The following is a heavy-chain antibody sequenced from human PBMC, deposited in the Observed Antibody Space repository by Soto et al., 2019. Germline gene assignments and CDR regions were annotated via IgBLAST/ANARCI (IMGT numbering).Heavy chain of an antibody. CDR2: ISAGGGGT. J-gene: IGHJ4*02. Sequence: GGSLRLSCVASGSIIISNAMSWVRQAPGKGLEWVSAISAGGGGTYYADSVKGRFIISRDTSRHTLYLQMNSLRAEDTAVYYCEKSLYRPEHSNTLCYSDNWGQGTLVSVSS. CDR1: GSIIISNA. CDR3: EKSLYRPEHSNTLCYSDN. D-gene: IGHD6-13*01. V-gene: IGHV3-23*01.